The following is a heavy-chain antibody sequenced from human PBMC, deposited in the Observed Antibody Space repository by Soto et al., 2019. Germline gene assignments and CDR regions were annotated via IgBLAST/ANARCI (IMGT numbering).Heavy chain of an antibody. D-gene: IGHD3-3*01. CDR1: GYMFTAYY. CDR3: AREPPRQYDVQSIEDY. V-gene: IGHV1-2*02. J-gene: IGHJ4*02. CDR2: INPSSGGP. Sequence: QVQLVQSGAEVKEPGASVKVSCKTSGYMFTAYYIHWVRQAPGQGLEWMGYINPSSGGPISAQKFQARVTLSRDTSTRTDYMELSNLRSDDTAMYYWAREPPRQYDVQSIEDYWGQGTLVTVS.